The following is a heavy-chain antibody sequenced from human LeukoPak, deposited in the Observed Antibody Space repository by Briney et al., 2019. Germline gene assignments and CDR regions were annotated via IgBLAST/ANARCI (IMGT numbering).Heavy chain of an antibody. CDR2: MYSTGST. J-gene: IGHJ4*02. V-gene: IGHV3-66*02. CDR1: GFTFSSSA. CDR3: AASSGYYFDPVRFDY. D-gene: IGHD3-22*01. Sequence: SGGSLRLSCAASGFTFSSSAMSWVRQAPGKGLEWVSVMYSTGSTHYADSVKGRFTISRDNSKNTLYLQMNSLRAEDTAVYYCAASSGYYFDPVRFDYWGQGTLVTVSS.